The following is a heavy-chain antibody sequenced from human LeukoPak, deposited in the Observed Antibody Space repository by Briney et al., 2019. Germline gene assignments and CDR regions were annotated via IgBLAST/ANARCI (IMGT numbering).Heavy chain of an antibody. CDR1: GFTFSSYG. Sequence: GGSLRLSCAASGFTFSSYGMHWVRQAPGKGLEWVAVISYDGSNKYYADSVKGRFTISIDNSKNTLYLQMNSLRAEDTAVYYCAKVPKDTAMGRAGYFDYWGQGTLVTVSS. D-gene: IGHD5-18*01. J-gene: IGHJ4*02. CDR3: AKVPKDTAMGRAGYFDY. V-gene: IGHV3-30*18. CDR2: ISYDGSNK.